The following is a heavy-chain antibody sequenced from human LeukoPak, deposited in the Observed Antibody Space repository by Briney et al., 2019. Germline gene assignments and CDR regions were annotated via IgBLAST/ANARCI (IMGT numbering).Heavy chain of an antibody. CDR3: ARDRTTVTTFDY. J-gene: IGHJ4*02. Sequence: KAGGSLRLSCAASRFTFSTYTMNWVRQAPGKGLESVSSISSSSSYIYYADSVKGRFTISRDNAKNSLYLQMNTLRAEDTAVYYCARDRTTVTTFDYWGQGTLVTVSS. V-gene: IGHV3-21*01. D-gene: IGHD4-17*01. CDR2: ISSSSSYI. CDR1: RFTFSTYT.